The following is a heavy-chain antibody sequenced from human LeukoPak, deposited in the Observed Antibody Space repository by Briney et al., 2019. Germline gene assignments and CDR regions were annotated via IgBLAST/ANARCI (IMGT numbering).Heavy chain of an antibody. V-gene: IGHV4-4*02. CDR3: ARGVAAGSHGGFDY. CDR2: IFYVGGT. CDR1: GGSISTNNW. J-gene: IGHJ4*02. D-gene: IGHD6-19*01. Sequence: PSGTLSLTCAVSGGSISTNNWWHWVRQSPGKGLEWMGEIFYVGGTNYNPSLKSRVTMSVDTSKNQFSLNVKSVTAADTAMYYCARGVAAGSHGGFDYWGQGILVTVSS.